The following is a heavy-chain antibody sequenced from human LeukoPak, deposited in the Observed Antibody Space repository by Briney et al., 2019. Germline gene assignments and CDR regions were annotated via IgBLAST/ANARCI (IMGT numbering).Heavy chain of an antibody. CDR3: ARRGDSYGDSFEY. Sequence: GGSLRLSCAASGFTASSSYMSWIRKAPGKGLEWVSVIYSGGSTYYAESVKGRFTVSRDNSKNTQYLQMSSMGDEDTAVYYCARRGDSYGDSFEYWGQGDLVTVSS. V-gene: IGHV3-66*04. CDR2: IYSGGST. D-gene: IGHD5-18*01. J-gene: IGHJ4*02. CDR1: GFTASSSY.